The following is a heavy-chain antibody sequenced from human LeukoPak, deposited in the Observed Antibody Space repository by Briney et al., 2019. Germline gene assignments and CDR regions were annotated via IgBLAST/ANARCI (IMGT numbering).Heavy chain of an antibody. CDR1: GGSISSGSYY. CDR2: IYTSGST. D-gene: IGHD3-3*01. J-gene: IGHJ6*03. CDR3: ARGASFNYDFWSGYYKDYYYYYMDV. Sequence: SETLSLTCTVSGGSISSGSYYWSWIRQPAGKGLEWIGRIYTSGSTNYNPSLKSRVTISVDTSKNQFSLKLSSVTAADTAVYYCARGASFNYDFWSGYYKDYYYYYMDVWGKGTTVTVSS. V-gene: IGHV4-61*02.